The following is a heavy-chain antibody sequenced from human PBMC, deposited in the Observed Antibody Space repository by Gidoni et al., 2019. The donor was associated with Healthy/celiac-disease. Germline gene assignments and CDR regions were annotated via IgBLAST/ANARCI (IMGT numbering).Heavy chain of an antibody. CDR1: GGSFSGYY. V-gene: IGHV4-34*01. D-gene: IGHD2-15*01. CDR3: ARARGGYCSGGSCYGGWFDP. J-gene: IGHJ5*02. Sequence: QVQLQQWGAGLLKPSETLSLTCAVYGGSFSGYYWSWIRQPPGKGLEWIGEINHSGSTNYNPSLKSRVTISVDTSKNQFSLKLSSVTAADTAVYYCARARGGYCSGGSCYGGWFDPWGQGTLVTVSS. CDR2: INHSGST.